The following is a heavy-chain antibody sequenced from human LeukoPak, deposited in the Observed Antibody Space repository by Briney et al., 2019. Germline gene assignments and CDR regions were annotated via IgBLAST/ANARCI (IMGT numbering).Heavy chain of an antibody. D-gene: IGHD3/OR15-3a*01. CDR1: GYTFTSYD. CDR2: INPNSGST. V-gene: IGHV1-2*02. CDR3: ARDRVPGTVDWFDP. Sequence: ASVKVSCKASGYTFTSYDIHWVRQATGQGLEWMGWINPNSGSTDYAQKFQARVTMTRDTSISTAYMELTRLRSDDTAVYYCARDRVPGTVDWFDPWGQGTLVTVSS. J-gene: IGHJ5*02.